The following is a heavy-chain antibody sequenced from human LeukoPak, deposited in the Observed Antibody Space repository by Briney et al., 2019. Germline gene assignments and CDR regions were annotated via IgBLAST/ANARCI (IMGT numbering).Heavy chain of an antibody. CDR1: GGSISSSNW. Sequence: PSGTLSLTCAVSGGSISSSNWWSWVRQPPGKGLEWIGEIYHSGSTNYNPSLKSRVTISVDKSKNQFSLKLGSVTAADTAVYYCARWERWLQSGFDYWGQGTLVTVSS. CDR3: ARWERWLQSGFDY. CDR2: IYHSGST. V-gene: IGHV4-4*02. D-gene: IGHD5-24*01. J-gene: IGHJ4*02.